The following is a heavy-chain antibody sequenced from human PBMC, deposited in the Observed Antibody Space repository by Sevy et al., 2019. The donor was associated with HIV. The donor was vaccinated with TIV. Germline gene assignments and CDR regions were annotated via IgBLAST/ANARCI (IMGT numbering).Heavy chain of an antibody. J-gene: IGHJ3*01. D-gene: IGHD6-13*01. V-gene: IGHV3-13*01. Sequence: GGSLRLSCAATAFTFSSYDMHWVRQVAGKGLEWVSSIGLSGDTYFAGSVKGRFTISRDNVKNYLYLQMSSLRAGDTADYYCARETAADAFDVWGQGTFVTVSS. CDR2: IGLSGDT. CDR3: ARETAADAFDV. CDR1: AFTFSSYD.